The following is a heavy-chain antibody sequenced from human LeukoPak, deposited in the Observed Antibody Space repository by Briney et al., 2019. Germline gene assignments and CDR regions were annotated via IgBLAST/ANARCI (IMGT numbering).Heavy chain of an antibody. CDR3: ARAVIGITMYYFDY. CDR2: IKKDGSEK. J-gene: IGHJ4*02. V-gene: IGHV3-7*04. Sequence: GGSLRLSCAASGFTFSSYWMSWVRQAPGKGLEWVANIKKDGSEKYYVDSVKGRFTISRDNAKTSLYLQMNSLRAEDTAVYYCARAVIGITMYYFDYWGQGTLVTVSS. CDR1: GFTFSSYW. D-gene: IGHD3-10*02.